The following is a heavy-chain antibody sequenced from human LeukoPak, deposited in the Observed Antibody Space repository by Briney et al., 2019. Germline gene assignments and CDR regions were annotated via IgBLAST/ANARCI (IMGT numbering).Heavy chain of an antibody. CDR2: INPNSGGT. Sequence: GGSLRLSCAASGFTFSSYGMHWVRQAPGQGLEWMGWINPNSGGTNYAQKFQGRVTMTRDTSISTAYMELSRLRSDDTAVYYCAREGGGGFNAFDIWGQGTMVTVSS. V-gene: IGHV1-2*02. D-gene: IGHD3-16*01. CDR1: GFTFSSYG. J-gene: IGHJ3*02. CDR3: AREGGGGFNAFDI.